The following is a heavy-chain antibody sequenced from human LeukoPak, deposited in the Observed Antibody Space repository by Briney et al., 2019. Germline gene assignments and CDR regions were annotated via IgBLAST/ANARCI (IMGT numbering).Heavy chain of an antibody. J-gene: IGHJ6*03. V-gene: IGHV3-48*01. D-gene: IGHD3-10*01. CDR3: AKDKSGLGSWALYYYYYMDV. CDR1: GFTFSSYS. CDR2: ISSSSSTI. Sequence: PGGSLRLSCAASGFTFSSYSMNWVRQAPGKGLEWVSYISSSSSTIYYADSVKGRFTISRDNSKNTLYLQMNSLRAEDTAVYYCAKDKSGLGSWALYYYYYMDVWGKGTTVTISS.